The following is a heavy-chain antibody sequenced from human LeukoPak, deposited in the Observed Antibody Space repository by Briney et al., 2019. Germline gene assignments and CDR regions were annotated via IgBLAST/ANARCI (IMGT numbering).Heavy chain of an antibody. CDR3: ARGGTSHLDY. CDR1: GFTFDDYG. Sequence: SGGSLRLSCAASGFTFDDYGMSWVRQAPGKGLEWVSGINWNGGSTGYADSVKGRFTISRDNAKNSLYLQMNSLRAEDTALYHCARGGTSHLDYWGQGTLVTVSS. CDR2: INWNGGST. J-gene: IGHJ4*02. D-gene: IGHD2-2*01. V-gene: IGHV3-20*01.